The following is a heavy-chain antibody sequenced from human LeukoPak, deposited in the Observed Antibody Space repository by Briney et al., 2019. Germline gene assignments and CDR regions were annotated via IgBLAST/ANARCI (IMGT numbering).Heavy chain of an antibody. CDR1: GFTFSSNV. Sequence: GGSLRLSCAASGFTFSSNVMIWVRQAPGKGLEWVSSIPASGGSTYYADSVKGRFTISRDNSESTLFLQMNSLRAEDTAVYYCAADGYSSPFDYWGQGTLVTVSS. J-gene: IGHJ4*02. D-gene: IGHD5-24*01. CDR3: AADGYSSPFDY. CDR2: IPASGGST. V-gene: IGHV3-23*01.